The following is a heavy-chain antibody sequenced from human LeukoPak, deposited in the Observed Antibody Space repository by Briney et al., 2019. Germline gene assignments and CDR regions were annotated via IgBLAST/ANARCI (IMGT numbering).Heavy chain of an antibody. D-gene: IGHD4-17*01. V-gene: IGHV3-23*01. Sequence: GGSLRLSCAASGFTFSSYAMSWVRQAPGKGLEWVSAISGSGGSTYYADSVKGRFTISRDNSKNTLYLRMDSLRAEDTAVYYCAKGITETTVRIEFDYWGQGTLVTVSS. J-gene: IGHJ4*02. CDR3: AKGITETTVRIEFDY. CDR1: GFTFSSYA. CDR2: ISGSGGST.